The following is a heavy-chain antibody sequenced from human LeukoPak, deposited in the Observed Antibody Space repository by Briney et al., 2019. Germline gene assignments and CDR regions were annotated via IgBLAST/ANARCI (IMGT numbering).Heavy chain of an antibody. J-gene: IGHJ4*02. CDR1: GFTFSSFP. V-gene: IGHV3-23*01. Sequence: GGSLRLSCPASGFTFSSFPMSWVRQAPGKGLEWVSVISGSGGAPYYADSVRGRFTISRDNSKNTLYLQMNSLRAEDTAIYYCARTGDTSGYYYHYDYWGQGTLVTVSS. CDR3: ARTGDTSGYYYHYDY. D-gene: IGHD3-22*01. CDR2: ISGSGGAP.